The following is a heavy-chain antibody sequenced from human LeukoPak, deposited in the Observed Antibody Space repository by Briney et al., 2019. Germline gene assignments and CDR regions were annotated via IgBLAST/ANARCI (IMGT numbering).Heavy chain of an antibody. CDR3: ARSFGGVPDY. J-gene: IGHJ4*02. V-gene: IGHV3-13*04. D-gene: IGHD3-16*01. CDR1: GFTFSSYD. Sequence: GGSLRLSCAASGFTFSSYDMHWVRQATGKGLEWVSAIDSGGDTYYPGSVKGRFIISRENAKNSLYRQMNSLRAGDTAVYYCARSFGGVPDYWGQGTLVTVSS. CDR2: IDSGGDT.